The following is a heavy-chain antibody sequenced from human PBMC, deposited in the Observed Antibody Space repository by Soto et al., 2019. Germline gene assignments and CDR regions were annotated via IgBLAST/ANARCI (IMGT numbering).Heavy chain of an antibody. CDR2: ISGSGGST. J-gene: IGHJ6*02. CDR3: AKDGSGGGSYFYYYGMDV. CDR1: GFTFSSYA. D-gene: IGHD1-26*01. V-gene: IGHV3-23*01. Sequence: PGGSLRLSCAASGFTFSSYAMSWVRQAPGKGLEWVSAISGSGGSTYYADSVKGRFTISRDNSKNTLYLQMNSLRAEDTAVYYCAKDGSGGGSYFYYYGMDVWRQGTTVTVAS.